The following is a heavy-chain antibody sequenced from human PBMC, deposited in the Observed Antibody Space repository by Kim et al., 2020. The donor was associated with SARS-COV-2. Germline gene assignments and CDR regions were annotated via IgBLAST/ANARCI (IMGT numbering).Heavy chain of an antibody. V-gene: IGHV1-69*06. Sequence: SVKVSCKSSGGTFSSYAISWVRQAPGQGLEWMGGIIPIFGTANYAQKFQGRVTITADKSTSTAYMELSSLRSEDTAVYYCVCRPKDIVVVVVATSDDFD. CDR3: VCRPKDIVVVVVATSDDFD. D-gene: IGHD2-15*01. J-gene: IGHJ3*01. CDR2: IIPIFGTA. CDR1: GGTFSSYA.